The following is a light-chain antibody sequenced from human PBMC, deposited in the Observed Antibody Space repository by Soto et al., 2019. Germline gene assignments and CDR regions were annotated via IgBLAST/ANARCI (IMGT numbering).Light chain of an antibody. CDR1: SSDVGAYNY. V-gene: IGLV2-8*01. J-gene: IGLJ1*01. CDR2: EVS. Sequence: QSVLTQPPSASGSPAQSVTISCTGTSSDVGAYNYVSWYQQHPGKAPKLLIYEVSKRPSGVPDRFSGSKSGNTASLTVSGLQAEDEADYYCCSYAGSDTYVFGTGTKV. CDR3: CSYAGSDTYV.